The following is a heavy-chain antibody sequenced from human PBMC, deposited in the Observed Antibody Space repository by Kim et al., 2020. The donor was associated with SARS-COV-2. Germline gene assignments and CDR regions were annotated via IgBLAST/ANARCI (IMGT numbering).Heavy chain of an antibody. CDR3: ARGGDPGIAAAGTNFFFDY. D-gene: IGHD6-13*01. J-gene: IGHJ4*02. CDR2: FYYSGST. CDR1: GGSVSSGSYY. Sequence: SETLSLTCTVSGGSVSSGSYYWSWIRQPPGKGLEWIGYFYYSGSTNYNPSLKSRVTISVDTSKNQFSLKLSSVTAADTAVYYCARGGDPGIAAAGTNFFFDYWGQGTLVTVSS. V-gene: IGHV4-61*01.